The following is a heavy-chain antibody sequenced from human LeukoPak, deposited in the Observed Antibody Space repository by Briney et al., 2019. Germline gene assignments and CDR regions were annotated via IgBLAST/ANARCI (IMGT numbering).Heavy chain of an antibody. D-gene: IGHD4-11*01. V-gene: IGHV4-59*01. CDR3: ARTRTTLYYYYYMDV. Sequence: SETLSLTCTVSGGSINNYYWSWIRQPPGKGLEWIGYIYYSGSTNYNPSLKSRVTISVDTSKNQFSLKLSSVTAADTAVYYCARTRTTLYYYYYMDVWGKGTTVTVSS. J-gene: IGHJ6*03. CDR1: GGSINNYY. CDR2: IYYSGST.